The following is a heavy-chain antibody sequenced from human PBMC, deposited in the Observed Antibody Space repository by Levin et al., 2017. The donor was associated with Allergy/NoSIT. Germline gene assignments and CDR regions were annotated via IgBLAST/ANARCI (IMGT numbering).Heavy chain of an antibody. V-gene: IGHV3-30*18. CDR2: ISYDGNNK. D-gene: IGHD3-22*01. CDR1: GSSLSAYG. CDR3: AKDRAENCESCGQTVSYFYFYGMDV. Sequence: GSLRLSCAASGSSLSAYGMHWVRQAPGKGLEWVAVISYDGNNKYYVGSVRGRFTISRDNSKNTLYLQMNSLRPEDTAVYYCAKDRAENCESCGQTVSYFYFYGMDVWGQGTTVTVSS. J-gene: IGHJ6*02.